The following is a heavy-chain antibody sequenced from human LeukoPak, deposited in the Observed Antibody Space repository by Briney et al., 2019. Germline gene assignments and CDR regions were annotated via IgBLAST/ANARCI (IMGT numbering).Heavy chain of an antibody. J-gene: IGHJ4*02. CDR2: INPNSGGT. CDR3: GRVVGGNYYGSETGDY. V-gene: IGHV1-2*02. Sequence: ASVKVSCKASGYTFTGYYMHWLRQAPGQGLEWMGWINPNSGGTKYAQKFQGRVTMTRDTSISTAYMELSRLRSDDTAVYYCGRVVGGNYYGSETGDYWGQGTLVTVSS. D-gene: IGHD3-10*01. CDR1: GYTFTGYY.